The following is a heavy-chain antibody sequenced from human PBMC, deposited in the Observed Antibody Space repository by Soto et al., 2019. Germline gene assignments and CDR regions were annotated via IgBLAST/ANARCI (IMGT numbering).Heavy chain of an antibody. Sequence: GGSLRLSCAASGFIFSNHGIHWVRQAPGKGLEWVAIIWYDGSNKYYADSVRGRFTISRDNSKNTLFLQMNSLRAEDTAVYYCARERSIRVLGIFGGMDVWGQGATVTVSS. D-gene: IGHD6-6*01. CDR2: IWYDGSNK. CDR1: GFIFSNHG. CDR3: ARERSIRVLGIFGGMDV. V-gene: IGHV3-33*01. J-gene: IGHJ6*02.